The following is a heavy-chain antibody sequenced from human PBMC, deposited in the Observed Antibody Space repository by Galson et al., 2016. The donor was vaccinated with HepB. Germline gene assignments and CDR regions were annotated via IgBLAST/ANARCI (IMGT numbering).Heavy chain of an antibody. J-gene: IGHJ4*02. CDR3: ARDINWGLDY. D-gene: IGHD7-27*01. V-gene: IGHV3-48*02. CDR1: GFTFSAYP. CDR2: INHDSSAM. Sequence: SLRLSCAASGFTFSAYPMNWVRQAPGKGLEWVSHINHDSSAMNYALSMKDRFTISRDNAKNSLFLQMDSLSDEDTAVYYCARDINWGLDYWGQGILGTVSS.